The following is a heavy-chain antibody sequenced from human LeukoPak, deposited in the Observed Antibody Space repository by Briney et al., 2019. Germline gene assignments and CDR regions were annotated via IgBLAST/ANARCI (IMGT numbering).Heavy chain of an antibody. CDR3: ARDRAAAGPKGVDY. CDR2: IYYSGST. D-gene: IGHD6-13*01. CDR1: GGSISSSSYY. V-gene: IGHV4-39*02. Sequence: SETLSLTCTVSGGSISSSSYYWGWIRQPPGKGLEWIGSIYYSGSTYYNPSLKSRVTISVDTSKNQFSLKLSSVTAADTAMYYCARDRAAAGPKGVDYWGQGTLVTVSS. J-gene: IGHJ4*02.